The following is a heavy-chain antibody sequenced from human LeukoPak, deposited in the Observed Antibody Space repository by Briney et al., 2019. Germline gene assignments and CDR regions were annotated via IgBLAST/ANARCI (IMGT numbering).Heavy chain of an antibody. CDR3: ARVILRYFDWLYPFDY. CDR2: ISYDGSNK. CDR1: GFTFSSYA. D-gene: IGHD3-9*01. J-gene: IGHJ4*02. Sequence: GRSLRLSCAASGFTFSSYAMHWVRQAPGKGLEWVAVISYDGSNKYYADSVKGRFTISRDNSKNTLYLQMNSLRAEDTAVYYCARVILRYFDWLYPFDYWGQGTLVTVSS. V-gene: IGHV3-30*04.